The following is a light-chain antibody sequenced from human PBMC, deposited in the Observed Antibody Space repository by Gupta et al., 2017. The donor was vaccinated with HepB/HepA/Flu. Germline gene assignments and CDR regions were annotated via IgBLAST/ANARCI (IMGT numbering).Light chain of an antibody. CDR2: DVT. V-gene: IGLV2-14*03. Sequence: QSALTQPASVSGYPGQSTTISCTGTSSDVGGYNSVSWYQQYPGKAPKLLIYDVTARPSGISTRFSASKSGNTASLTISGLQTEDEADYFCSSFTRSTSTLVLFGGGTKVTVL. CDR3: SSFTRSTSTLVL. CDR1: SSDVGGYNS. J-gene: IGLJ3*02.